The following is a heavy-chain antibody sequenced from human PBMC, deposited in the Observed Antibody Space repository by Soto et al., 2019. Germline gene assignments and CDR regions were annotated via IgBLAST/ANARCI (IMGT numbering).Heavy chain of an antibody. CDR1: GGSISSYY. D-gene: IGHD3-3*01. CDR3: ARVIEYYDFWSGSKYNWFDP. J-gene: IGHJ5*02. Sequence: PSETLSLTSPFSGGSISSYYWSWIRQPPGKGLEWIGYIYYSGSTNYNPSLKSRVTISVDTSKNQFSLKLSSVTAADTAVYYCARVIEYYDFWSGSKYNWFDPWGQGTLVTVSS. CDR2: IYYSGST. V-gene: IGHV4-59*01.